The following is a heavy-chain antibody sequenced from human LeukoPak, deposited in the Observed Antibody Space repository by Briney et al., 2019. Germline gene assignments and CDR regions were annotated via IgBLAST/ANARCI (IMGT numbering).Heavy chain of an antibody. Sequence: ASVKVPCKASGYTFTSYYMHWVRQAPGQGLEWMGIINPSGGSTSYAQKFQGRVTMTRDTSTSTVYTELSSLRSEDTAVYYCARDYVEPGYNWNVNYYFDYWGQGTLVTVSS. CDR1: GYTFTSYY. D-gene: IGHD1-1*01. V-gene: IGHV1-46*01. CDR3: ARDYVEPGYNWNVNYYFDY. J-gene: IGHJ4*02. CDR2: INPSGGST.